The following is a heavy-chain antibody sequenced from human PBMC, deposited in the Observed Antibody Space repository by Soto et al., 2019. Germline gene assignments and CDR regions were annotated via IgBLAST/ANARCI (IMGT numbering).Heavy chain of an antibody. CDR1: GFTFSDHY. J-gene: IGHJ4*02. CDR2: TKNKANSYTT. V-gene: IGHV3-72*01. Sequence: EVQLEESGGGLVQPGGSLRLSCAASGFTFSDHYMDWVRQAPGKGLEWVGRTKNKANSYTTEYAASVKGRFTISRDDSKNSLHLQMNSLKAEDTAMYYCVRVALSGSGIRLFDDWGQGTLVTVSS. CDR3: VRVALSGSGIRLFDD. D-gene: IGHD3-10*01.